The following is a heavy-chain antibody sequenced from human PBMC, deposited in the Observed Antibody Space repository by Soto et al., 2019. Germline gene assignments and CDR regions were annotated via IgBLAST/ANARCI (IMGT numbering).Heavy chain of an antibody. CDR3: ARYRTDSGYYTNWLDP. V-gene: IGHV1-69*06. CDR1: GGTFGSDA. J-gene: IGHJ5*02. CDR2: IIPIFGTT. D-gene: IGHD3-22*01. Sequence: SVNVSCKASGGTFGSDAITWVRQAPGQGLEWVGRIIPIFGTTNYAQNLQGRVTISADKSTLTSYMELHSLTSDDTALYYCARYRTDSGYYTNWLDPQGQGPEVTVSS.